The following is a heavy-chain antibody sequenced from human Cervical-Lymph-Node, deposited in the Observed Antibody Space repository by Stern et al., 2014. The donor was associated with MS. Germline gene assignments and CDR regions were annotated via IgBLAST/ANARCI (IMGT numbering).Heavy chain of an antibody. D-gene: IGHD3-3*01. Sequence: EVHLVESGGGLLQPGGSLRLSCAASGFTFGDYAMHWVRQAPGKGLEWVSGINWNSGTIGYADSVRGRFTISRDNAKNSLYLQVSSLRAEDTALYYCARDMETSYFFYGMDVWGQGTMVTVSS. V-gene: IGHV3-9*01. CDR3: ARDMETSYFFYGMDV. CDR2: INWNSGTI. CDR1: GFTFGDYA. J-gene: IGHJ6*02.